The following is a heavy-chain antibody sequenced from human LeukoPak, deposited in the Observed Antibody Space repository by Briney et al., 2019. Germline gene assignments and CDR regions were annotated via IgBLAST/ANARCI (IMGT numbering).Heavy chain of an antibody. CDR2: IWYDGSNK. CDR3: ARDGSSGWYWVDY. D-gene: IGHD6-19*01. Sequence: GRSLRLSCAASGFTFSSYGMHWVRQAPGKGLEWVAVIWYDGSNKYYADSVKGRFTISRDNCKNTLYLQMNSLRAEDTAVYYCARDGSSGWYWVDYWGQGTLVTVSS. J-gene: IGHJ4*02. CDR1: GFTFSSYG. V-gene: IGHV3-33*01.